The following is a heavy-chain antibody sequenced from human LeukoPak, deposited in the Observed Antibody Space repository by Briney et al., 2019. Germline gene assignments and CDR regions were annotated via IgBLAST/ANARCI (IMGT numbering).Heavy chain of an antibody. CDR1: GGSFSGFY. V-gene: IGHV4-34*01. CDR2: IDHNGST. J-gene: IGHJ4*02. CDR3: ARGGIATPGVGGYFDY. Sequence: SETLSLTCAVYGGSFSGFYWSWIRQPPGQGLEWIAEIDHNGSTNYKPSLKSRVTISVGTSKNQFSLKLTSATDADTAVYYCARGGIATPGVGGYFDYWGQGILVTVSS. D-gene: IGHD6-6*01.